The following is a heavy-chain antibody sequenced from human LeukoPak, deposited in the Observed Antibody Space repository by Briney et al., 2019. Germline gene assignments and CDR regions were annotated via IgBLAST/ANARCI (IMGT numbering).Heavy chain of an antibody. Sequence: SETLSLTCAVYGVSFSGYYWTWIRQPPGKGLEWIGEINHSGSTNYNPSLKSRVTILVDTSKNQFSLKLSSVTAADTAVYYCARAYGSGRVDWFDPWGQGTLVTVSS. J-gene: IGHJ5*02. V-gene: IGHV4-34*01. CDR2: INHSGST. CDR1: GVSFSGYY. D-gene: IGHD3-10*01. CDR3: ARAYGSGRVDWFDP.